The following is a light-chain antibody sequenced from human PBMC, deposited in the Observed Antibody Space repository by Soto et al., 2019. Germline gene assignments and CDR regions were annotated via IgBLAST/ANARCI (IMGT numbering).Light chain of an antibody. CDR2: DVS. Sequence: LTQPASVSGSPGQSITISCTGTSSDVGGYNYVSWYQQHPGKAPKLMIYDVSNRPSGVSNRFSGSKSGNTASLTISGLQAEDEADYYCSSYTSSSTLYVFGTGAKVTVL. CDR1: SSDVGGYNY. CDR3: SSYTSSSTLYV. J-gene: IGLJ1*01. V-gene: IGLV2-14*01.